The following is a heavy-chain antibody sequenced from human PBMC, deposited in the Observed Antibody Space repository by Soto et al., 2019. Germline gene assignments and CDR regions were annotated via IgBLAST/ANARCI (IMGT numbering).Heavy chain of an antibody. J-gene: IGHJ4*02. Sequence: GGSLRLSCAASGFICSSYTMAWVRQAPGKGLEWVSSISSSSSNIEYADSVKGRLSVSRDNANNSLFLQINSLRAEDTAIYYCAREDYAGASPRFDYWGLGALDTVSS. CDR1: GFICSSYT. V-gene: IGHV3-21*04. CDR2: ISSSSSNI. CDR3: AREDYAGASPRFDY. D-gene: IGHD4-17*01.